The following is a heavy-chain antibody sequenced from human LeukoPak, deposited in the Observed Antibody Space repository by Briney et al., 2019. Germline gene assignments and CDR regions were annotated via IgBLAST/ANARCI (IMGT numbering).Heavy chain of an antibody. CDR3: VRASGYYDILTGYYNVDY. Sequence: GASVKVSCKASGYTFTSYGISWVRQAPGQGLEWMGWISAYNGNTNYAQKLQGRVTMTTDTSTSTAYMELRSLRSDDTAVYYCVRASGYYDILTGYYNVDYWGQGTLVTVSS. V-gene: IGHV1-18*01. CDR1: GYTFTSYG. D-gene: IGHD3-9*01. J-gene: IGHJ4*02. CDR2: ISAYNGNT.